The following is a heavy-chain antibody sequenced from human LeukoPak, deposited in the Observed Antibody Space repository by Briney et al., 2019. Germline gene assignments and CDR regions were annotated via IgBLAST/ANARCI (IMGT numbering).Heavy chain of an antibody. J-gene: IGHJ3*02. CDR1: GGSISSGSYY. CDR3: ARDSYDAFDI. V-gene: IGHV4-61*02. CDR2: IYTSGST. Sequence: SETLSLTXTVSGGSISSGSYYWRWIRQPAGKGLEWIGRIYTSGSTNYNPSLKSRVTISVDTSKNQFSLKLSSVTAADTAVYYCARDSYDAFDIWGQGTMVTVSS.